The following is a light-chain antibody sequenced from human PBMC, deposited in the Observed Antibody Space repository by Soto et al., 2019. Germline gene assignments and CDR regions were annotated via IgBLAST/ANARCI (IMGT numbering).Light chain of an antibody. V-gene: IGKV2-29*01. Sequence: DIVMTQTPLSLSVTPGQPASISCKSSQSLLHSDGKTYLYWYLQKPGQSPQLLIYEVSSRFSGVPDRFSGSGSEADFTLTINNLQAEDVAVYYCQQYYNAPITFGRGTRLEI. J-gene: IGKJ5*01. CDR1: QSLLHSDGKTY. CDR2: EVS. CDR3: QQYYNAPIT.